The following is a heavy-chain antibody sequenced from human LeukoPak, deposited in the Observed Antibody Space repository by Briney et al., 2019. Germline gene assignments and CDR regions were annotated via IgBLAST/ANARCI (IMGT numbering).Heavy chain of an antibody. J-gene: IGHJ4*02. D-gene: IGHD3-10*01. V-gene: IGHV3-23*01. CDR2: VSDSGTSA. CDR1: GFTFRNYG. Sequence: PGGSLRLSCAASGFTFRNYGMSWVRQAPGKGLEWVSVVSDSGTSAYYADSVKGRFTISRDNSKNTLHLQMNSLRAEDTAVYYCARDLLLWFGELSGDSDYWGQGTLVTVSS. CDR3: ARDLLLWFGELSGDSDY.